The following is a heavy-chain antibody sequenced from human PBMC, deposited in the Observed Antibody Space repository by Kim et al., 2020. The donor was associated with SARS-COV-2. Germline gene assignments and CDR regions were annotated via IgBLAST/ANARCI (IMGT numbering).Heavy chain of an antibody. Sequence: SGPTLVNPTQTLTLTCTFSGFSLSTSGMCVSWIRQPPGKALEWLARIDWDDDKYYSTSLKTRLTISKDTSKNQVVLTMTNMDPVDTATYYCARTIRGIRHYYDSSGYYYDPWGQGTLVTVSS. D-gene: IGHD3-22*01. CDR1: GFSLSTSGMC. V-gene: IGHV2-70*11. J-gene: IGHJ5*02. CDR3: ARTIRGIRHYYDSSGYYYDP. CDR2: IDWDDDK.